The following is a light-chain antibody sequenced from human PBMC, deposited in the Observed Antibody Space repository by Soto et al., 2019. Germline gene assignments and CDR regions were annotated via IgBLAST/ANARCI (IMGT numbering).Light chain of an antibody. Sequence: EIVLTQSPGTLSLSPGERATLSCRASQSISNNYLAWYQQKPGQAPRLLMYGASSRATGIPDRFSGSGSVTDFTLTISRLEPEDFAVYFCQQYGSSPRTFGQGTKVDIK. CDR2: GAS. J-gene: IGKJ1*01. CDR3: QQYGSSPRT. V-gene: IGKV3-20*01. CDR1: QSISNNY.